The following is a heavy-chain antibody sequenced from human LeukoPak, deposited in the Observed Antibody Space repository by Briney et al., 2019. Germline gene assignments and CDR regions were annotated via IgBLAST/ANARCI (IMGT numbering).Heavy chain of an antibody. J-gene: IGHJ4*02. V-gene: IGHV3-9*03. Sequence: PGRSLRLSCAASGFTFDDYAMHWVRQAPGKGLEWVSGISWNSGSIGYADSVKGRFTISRDNAKNSLYLQMGSLRAEDMAVYYCARDDCSSTSCYSLSYWGQGTLVTVSS. CDR1: GFTFDDYA. D-gene: IGHD2-2*01. CDR3: ARDDCSSTSCYSLSY. CDR2: ISWNSGSI.